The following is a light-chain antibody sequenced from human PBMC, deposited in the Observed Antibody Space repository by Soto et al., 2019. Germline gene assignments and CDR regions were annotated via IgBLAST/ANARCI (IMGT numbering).Light chain of an antibody. CDR1: QSVRSN. Sequence: EIVMTQSPATLSVSPGERVTLSCSASQSVRSNLAWYQQKPDQVPRVLIYGASTRAIGIPDRFSGSGSGTEFTLTISSLQSEDFAAYYCQHYNNLWGFGGGTKVEIK. V-gene: IGKV3-15*01. CDR2: GAS. CDR3: QHYNNLWG. J-gene: IGKJ4*01.